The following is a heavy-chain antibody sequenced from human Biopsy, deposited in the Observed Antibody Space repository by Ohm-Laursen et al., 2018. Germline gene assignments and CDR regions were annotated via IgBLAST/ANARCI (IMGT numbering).Heavy chain of an antibody. Sequence: SPRLSCTASGFTFDNYAMHWVRQTPGKGLEWVSGLTWNSANIGYADSVKGRFTISRDNARNSLFLEMSSLREEDTGLYHCVRDSTLDYWGQGTLVTVSS. CDR2: LTWNSANI. CDR1: GFTFDNYA. J-gene: IGHJ4*02. V-gene: IGHV3-9*01. CDR3: VRDSTLDY.